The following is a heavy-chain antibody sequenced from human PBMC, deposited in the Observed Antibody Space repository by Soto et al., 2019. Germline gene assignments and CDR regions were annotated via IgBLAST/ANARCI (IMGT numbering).Heavy chain of an antibody. V-gene: IGHV1-8*01. CDR2: MNPNSGNT. CDR3: ARAYSSYYNWFDP. Sequence: QVPLVQSGAEVKKPGASVKVSCKASGYTFTSYDINWVRQATGQGLEWMGWMNPNSGNTGYAQKFQGRVTMTRNTSISTAYMELSSLRSEATAVYYCARAYSSYYNWFDPWGQGTLVTVSS. CDR1: GYTFTSYD. J-gene: IGHJ5*02. D-gene: IGHD4-4*01.